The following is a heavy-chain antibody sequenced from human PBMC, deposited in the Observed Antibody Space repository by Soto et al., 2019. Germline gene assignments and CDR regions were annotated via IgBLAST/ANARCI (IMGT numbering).Heavy chain of an antibody. V-gene: IGHV4-59*01. CDR2: IYYSGST. D-gene: IGHD3-3*01. J-gene: IGHJ6*02. CDR3: ARGVDDFWSGYVLYYYYGMDV. Sequence: SETLSLTCTVSGGSISSYYWSWIRQPPGKGLEWIGYIYYSGSTNYNPSLKSRVTISVDTSKNQFSLKLSSVTAADTAVYYCARGVDDFWSGYVLYYYYGMDVWGQGTTVTVSS. CDR1: GGSISSYY.